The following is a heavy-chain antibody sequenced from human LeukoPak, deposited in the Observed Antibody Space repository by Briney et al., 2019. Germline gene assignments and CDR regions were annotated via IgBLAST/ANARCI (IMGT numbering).Heavy chain of an antibody. D-gene: IGHD6-19*01. J-gene: IGHJ6*02. CDR2: ISWNSGSI. CDR1: GFTFVDYA. CDR3: AKDIIAVAGFYYGMDV. Sequence: GRSLRLSCADPGFTFVDYAMHCGRAAPEKSLEWGSGISWNSGSIGYADSVKGRFTISRDNAKNSLYLQMNSLRAEDTALYYCAKDIIAVAGFYYGMDVWGQGTTVTVSS. V-gene: IGHV3-9*01.